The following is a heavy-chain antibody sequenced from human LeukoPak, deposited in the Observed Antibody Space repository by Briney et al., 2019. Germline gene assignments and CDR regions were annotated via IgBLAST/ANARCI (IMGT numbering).Heavy chain of an antibody. Sequence: TGGYLRLSCAASGFTFSSYWMNWVRQAPGKGLEWVANIKQDGSEKYYVDSVKGRFTISRDNAKNSLYLQMNSLRAEDTAVYYCARPVEYNSGWVNFDYWGQGTLDTVSS. V-gene: IGHV3-7*01. D-gene: IGHD6-19*01. CDR3: ARPVEYNSGWVNFDY. CDR1: GFTFSSYW. CDR2: IKQDGSEK. J-gene: IGHJ4*02.